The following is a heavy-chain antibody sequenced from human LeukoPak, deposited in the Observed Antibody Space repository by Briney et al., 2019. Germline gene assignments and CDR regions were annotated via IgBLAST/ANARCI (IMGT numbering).Heavy chain of an antibody. CDR1: GYTFTGYY. CDR3: ARGTYYYGSGSYYRDAFDI. D-gene: IGHD3-10*01. Sequence: ASVKVSCKASGYTFTGYYMHWVRQAPGQGLEWMGWINPNSGGTNYAQKFQGRVTMTRDTSISTAYMELSRLRSDDTAVYYCARGTYYYGSGSYYRDAFDIWGQGTMVTVSS. V-gene: IGHV1-2*02. J-gene: IGHJ3*02. CDR2: INPNSGGT.